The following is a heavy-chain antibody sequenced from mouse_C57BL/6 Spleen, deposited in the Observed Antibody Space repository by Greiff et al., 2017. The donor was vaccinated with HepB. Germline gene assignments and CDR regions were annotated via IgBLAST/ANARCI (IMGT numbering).Heavy chain of an antibody. D-gene: IGHD2-1*01. Sequence: QVQLQQSGAELVKPGASVKLSCKASGYTFTEYTIHWVKQRSGQGLEWIGWFYPGSGSIKYNEKFKDKATLTADKSSSTVYMELRRLTSEDYAVYFCARHGEAGYGNYWYFGVWGTGTTVTVSS. V-gene: IGHV1-62-2*01. J-gene: IGHJ1*03. CDR1: GYTFTEYT. CDR3: ARHGEAGYGNYWYFGV. CDR2: FYPGSGSI.